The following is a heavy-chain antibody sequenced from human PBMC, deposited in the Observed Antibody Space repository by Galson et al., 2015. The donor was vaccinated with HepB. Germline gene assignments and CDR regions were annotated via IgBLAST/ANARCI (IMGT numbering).Heavy chain of an antibody. V-gene: IGHV3-30*18. CDR1: GFTFGSYG. Sequence: SLRLSCAASGFTFGSYGMHWVRQAPGKGLEWVAVISYDGSDKGYADTVKGRFTISRDNSKNTLYLQMSSLRAEDTAVYYCANDGSSSRLTLYWFFDLWGRGTLVTVAS. CDR3: ANDGSSSRLTLYWFFDL. J-gene: IGHJ2*01. D-gene: IGHD6-13*01. CDR2: ISYDGSDK.